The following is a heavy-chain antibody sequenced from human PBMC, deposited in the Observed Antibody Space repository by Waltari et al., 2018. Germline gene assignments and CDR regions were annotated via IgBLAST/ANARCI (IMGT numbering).Heavy chain of an antibody. V-gene: IGHV4-39*01. Sequence: QLQLQESGPGLVKPSETLSLTCTVSGGSISSSSYYWGWIRQPPGKGLEWIGSIYYSGSTYNNRSLKSRVTISVDTSKNQFSLKLSSVTAADTAVYYCARHRAAAAGVGGGNYYYYMDVWGKGTTVTVSS. CDR2: IYYSGST. CDR3: ARHRAAAAGVGGGNYYYYMDV. J-gene: IGHJ6*03. CDR1: GGSISSSSYY. D-gene: IGHD6-13*01.